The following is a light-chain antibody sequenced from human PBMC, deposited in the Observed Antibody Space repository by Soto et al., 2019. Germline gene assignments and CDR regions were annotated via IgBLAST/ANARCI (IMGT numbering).Light chain of an antibody. CDR2: TAA. Sequence: DIQMTQSPSSLSASVGDRVTITCRASQSISNYLIWYQQKPGRAPRLLIYTAASLQSGVPSMFSGSGSGTDFTLTINSLQPEDFATYFCQQSYISPYTFGQGTKLEI. V-gene: IGKV1-39*01. CDR1: QSISNY. J-gene: IGKJ2*01. CDR3: QQSYISPYT.